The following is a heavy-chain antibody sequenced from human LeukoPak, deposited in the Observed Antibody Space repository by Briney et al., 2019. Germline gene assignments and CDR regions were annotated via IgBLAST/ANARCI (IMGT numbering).Heavy chain of an antibody. CDR3: ARPAGYDFWSGYYTGYHGMDV. CDR2: IYYSGST. Sequence: SETLSLTCTVSGGSISSSSYYWGWIRQPPGEGLEWIGSIYYSGSTYYNPSLKSRVTISVDTSKNQFSLKLSSVTAADTAVYYCARPAGYDFWSGYYTGYHGMDVWGQGTTVTVSS. D-gene: IGHD3-3*01. V-gene: IGHV4-39*01. J-gene: IGHJ6*02. CDR1: GGSISSSSYY.